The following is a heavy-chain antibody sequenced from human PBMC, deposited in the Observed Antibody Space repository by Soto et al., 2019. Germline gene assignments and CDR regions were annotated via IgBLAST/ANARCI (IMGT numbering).Heavy chain of an antibody. V-gene: IGHV4-34*01. CDR3: ARGGSGWYYKGAFDI. Sequence: SETLSLTCAVYGGSFSCYYWIWIRQPPGKGLEWIGEINHSGSTNYNPSLKSRVTISVDTSKNQFSLKLSSVTAADTAVYYCARGGSGWYYKGAFDIWGQGTMVTVSS. J-gene: IGHJ3*02. CDR2: INHSGST. CDR1: GGSFSCYY. D-gene: IGHD6-19*01.